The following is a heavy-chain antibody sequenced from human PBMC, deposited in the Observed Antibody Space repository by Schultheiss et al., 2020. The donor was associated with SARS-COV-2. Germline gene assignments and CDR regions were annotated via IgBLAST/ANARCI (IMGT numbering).Heavy chain of an antibody. J-gene: IGHJ4*02. Sequence: GGSLRLSCAASGFTFDDYAMHWVRQAPGKGLEWVSLISWDGGSTYYADSVKGRFTISRDNSKNSLYLQMNSLRAEDTALYYCAKANTAMVTSLFDYWGQGTLVTVSS. V-gene: IGHV3-43D*04. D-gene: IGHD5-18*01. CDR1: GFTFDDYA. CDR2: ISWDGGST. CDR3: AKANTAMVTSLFDY.